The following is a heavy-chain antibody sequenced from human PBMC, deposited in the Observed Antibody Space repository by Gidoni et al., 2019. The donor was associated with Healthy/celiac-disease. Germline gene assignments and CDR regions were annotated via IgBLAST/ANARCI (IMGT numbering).Heavy chain of an antibody. Sequence: QVQLQESGPGLVKPSDTLSLTCPVPGGSISSYYWSWIRQPAGKGLEWMGRIYTSGSTNYNPSLKSRVTMSVDTSKNQFSLKLSSVTAADTAVYYCAGDWGSVGAKHRSAFDIWGQGTMVTVSS. J-gene: IGHJ3*02. D-gene: IGHD1-26*01. CDR2: IYTSGST. CDR1: GGSISSYY. V-gene: IGHV4-4*07. CDR3: AGDWGSVGAKHRSAFDI.